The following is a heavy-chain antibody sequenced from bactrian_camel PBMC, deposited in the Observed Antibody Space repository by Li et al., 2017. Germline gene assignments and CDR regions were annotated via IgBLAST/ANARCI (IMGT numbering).Heavy chain of an antibody. V-gene: IGHV3S26*01. CDR2: IDMIDSA. CDR1: AYSVGSLC. Sequence: QVQLVESGGGLVLPGGSLRLNCTSSAYSVGSLCMAWFRQAPGKEREGVAGIDMIDSATYAESVKGRVTIFRDNVKNALYLQMNGLKPGDTAMYYCAVHRYGAGYNYWGQGTQVTVS. CDR3: AVHRYGAGYNY. D-gene: IGHD5*01. J-gene: IGHJ4*01.